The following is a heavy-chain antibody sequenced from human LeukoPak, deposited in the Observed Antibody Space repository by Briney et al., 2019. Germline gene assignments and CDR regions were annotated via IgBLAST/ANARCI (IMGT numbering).Heavy chain of an antibody. V-gene: IGHV1-69*13. J-gene: IGHJ3*02. CDR1: GGTFSSYA. Sequence: GASVKVSCEASGGTFSSYAISWVRQAPGQGLEWMGGIIPIFGTANYAQKFQGRVTITADESTSTAYMELSSLRSEDTAVYYCARDLYSSTLGAFDIWGQGTMVTVSS. CDR2: IIPIFGTA. D-gene: IGHD6-13*01. CDR3: ARDLYSSTLGAFDI.